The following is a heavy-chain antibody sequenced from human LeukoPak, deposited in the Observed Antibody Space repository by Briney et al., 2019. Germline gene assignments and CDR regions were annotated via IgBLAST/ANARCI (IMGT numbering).Heavy chain of an antibody. Sequence: PGGSLRLSCVDPGFTSRINRIHSVRQVPGKGLVLVSSMEYDGTYTKYADSVKCRFTISRDNTKNTLYLQMNSLRAEDTAVYYCARTDNLDYWGQGTLVTVSS. CDR1: GFTSRINR. D-gene: IGHD5-24*01. CDR3: ARTDNLDY. CDR2: MEYDGTYT. J-gene: IGHJ4*02. V-gene: IGHV3-74*01.